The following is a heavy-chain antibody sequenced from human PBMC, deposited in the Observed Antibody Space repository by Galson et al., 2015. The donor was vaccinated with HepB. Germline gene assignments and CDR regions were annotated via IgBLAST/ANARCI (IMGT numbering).Heavy chain of an antibody. V-gene: IGHV1-46*01. D-gene: IGHD6-6*01. CDR3: ATTDRRIAARPWVGGDYYYMDV. CDR1: GYTFTSYY. CDR2: INPSGGST. J-gene: IGHJ6*03. Sequence: SVKVSCKASGYTFTSYYMHWVRQAPGQGLEWMGIINPSGGSTSYAQKFQGRVTMTRDTSTSTVYMELSSLRSEDTAVYYCATTDRRIAARPWVGGDYYYMDVWGKGTTVTVSS.